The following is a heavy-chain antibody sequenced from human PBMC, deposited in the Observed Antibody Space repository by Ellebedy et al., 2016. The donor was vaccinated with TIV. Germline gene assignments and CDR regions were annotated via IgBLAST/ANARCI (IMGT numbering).Heavy chain of an antibody. CDR1: GFTFSSYS. Sequence: PGGSLRLSCAASGFTFSSYSMFWVRQAPGKGLEWVSYITSSSGDIYNADSVKGRFTISRDNAKNSLYLQMNSLRHEDTAVYYCAAGYRGGLNGIDHWGQGTLVIVSS. CDR3: AAGYRGGLNGIDH. CDR2: ITSSSGDI. V-gene: IGHV3-48*02. D-gene: IGHD6-19*01. J-gene: IGHJ4*02.